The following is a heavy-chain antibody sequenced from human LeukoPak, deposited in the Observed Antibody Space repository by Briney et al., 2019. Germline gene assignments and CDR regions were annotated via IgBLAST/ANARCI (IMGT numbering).Heavy chain of an antibody. V-gene: IGHV4-59*01. Sequence: PSETLSLTCTVSGGSISSYYWSWIRQPPEKGLEWIGYIYYSGSTNYNPSLKSRVTISVDTSKNQFSLKLSSVTAADTAVYYCARRVGARDAFDIWGQGTMVTVSS. D-gene: IGHD1-26*01. CDR2: IYYSGST. CDR3: ARRVGARDAFDI. CDR1: GGSISSYY. J-gene: IGHJ3*02.